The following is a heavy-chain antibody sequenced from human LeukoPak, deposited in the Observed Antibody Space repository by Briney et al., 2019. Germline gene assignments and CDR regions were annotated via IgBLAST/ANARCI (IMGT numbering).Heavy chain of an antibody. CDR2: IYHSGST. Sequence: PSETLSLTCTVSGGSISSYYWGWIRQPPGKGLEWIGSIYHSGSTYYNPSLKSRVTISVDTSKNQFSLKLSSVTAADTAVYYCARVPRHYFDYWGQGTLVTVSS. J-gene: IGHJ4*02. V-gene: IGHV4-38-2*02. CDR1: GGSISSYY. CDR3: ARVPRHYFDY.